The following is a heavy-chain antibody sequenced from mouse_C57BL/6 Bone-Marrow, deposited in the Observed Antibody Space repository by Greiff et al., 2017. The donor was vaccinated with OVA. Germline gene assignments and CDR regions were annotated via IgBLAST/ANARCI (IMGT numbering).Heavy chain of an antibody. CDR3: ARSYYYGSSDYAMDY. J-gene: IGHJ4*01. D-gene: IGHD1-1*01. V-gene: IGHV1-80*01. CDR2: IYPGDGDT. Sequence: QVHVKQSGAELVKPGASVKISCKASGYAFSSYWMNWVKQRPGKGLEWIGQIYPGDGDTNYNGKFKGKATLTADKSSSTAYMQLSSLTSEDSAVYFCARSYYYGSSDYAMDYWGQGTSVTVSS. CDR1: GYAFSSYW.